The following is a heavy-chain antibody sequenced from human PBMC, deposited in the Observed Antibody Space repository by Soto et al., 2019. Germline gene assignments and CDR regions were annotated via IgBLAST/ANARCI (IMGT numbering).Heavy chain of an antibody. J-gene: IGHJ3*02. CDR2: INPANGVA. Sequence: QVHLVQSGAEVKKPGASMKVSCTASGYTLTSHHVHWVRQAPGRRLEWMGSINPANGVAQYTARFQGRVIMTRDTSTSTVYMELRGLTSEVTAIFYCARGGGVGLDGSAAFDIWGQGTMVTVSS. D-gene: IGHD1-1*01. V-gene: IGHV1-46*01. CDR1: GYTLTSHH. CDR3: ARGGGVGLDGSAAFDI.